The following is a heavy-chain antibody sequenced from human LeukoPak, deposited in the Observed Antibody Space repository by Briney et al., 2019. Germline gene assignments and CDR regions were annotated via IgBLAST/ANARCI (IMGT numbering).Heavy chain of an antibody. V-gene: IGHV1-2*02. D-gene: IGHD2-15*01. J-gene: IGHJ4*02. CDR1: GYTFTGYY. CDR3: ARDESYCSGGSCYGN. CDR2: INPNSGGT. Sequence: APVKVSCKASGYTFTGYYMHWVRQAPGQGLEWMGWINPNSGGTNYAQKFQGRVTMTRDTSISTAYMELSRLRSDDTAVYYCARDESYCSGGSCYGNWGQGTLVTVSS.